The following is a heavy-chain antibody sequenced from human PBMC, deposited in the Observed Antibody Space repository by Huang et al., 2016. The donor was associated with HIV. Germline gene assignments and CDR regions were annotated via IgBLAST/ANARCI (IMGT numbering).Heavy chain of an antibody. D-gene: IGHD6-19*01. V-gene: IGHV3-30*18. CDR1: GITFRNYA. Sequence: VRLVQSGGGVVQPGRSLSLSCAASGITFRNYAMHWVRPAPGKGGEWGAGTWAEGSGQYYVDSGKGRFIISKDNSNETLFLEMRSLKSEDTAVYFCAKDQGQWLAYFDSWGQGTLVTVSS. J-gene: IGHJ4*02. CDR3: AKDQGQWLAYFDS. CDR2: TWAEGSGQ.